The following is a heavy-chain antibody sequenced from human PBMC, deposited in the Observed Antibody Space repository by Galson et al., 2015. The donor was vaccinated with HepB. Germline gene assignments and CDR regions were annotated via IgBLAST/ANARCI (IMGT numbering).Heavy chain of an antibody. Sequence: SVTVSCKASGSTFTGYYMHWVRQAPGQGLEWMGRINPNSGGTNYAQKFQGRVTMTRDTSISTAYMELSRLRSDDTAVYYCARGVAIVVVPAANFDYWGQGTLVTVSS. V-gene: IGHV1-2*06. D-gene: IGHD2-2*01. J-gene: IGHJ4*02. CDR3: ARGVAIVVVPAANFDY. CDR1: GSTFTGYY. CDR2: INPNSGGT.